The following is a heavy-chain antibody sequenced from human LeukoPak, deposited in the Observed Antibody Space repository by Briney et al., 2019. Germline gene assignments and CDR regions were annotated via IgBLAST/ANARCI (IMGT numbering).Heavy chain of an antibody. CDR2: IYGSDDKT. V-gene: IGHV3-23*01. CDR3: AKTQGYYDA. CDR1: GFTFSNYA. D-gene: IGHD2-15*01. J-gene: IGHJ5*02. Sequence: GGSLRLSCVASGFTFSNYAMSWVRQAPGKRLELVSGIYGSDDKTVYGDAVKGRFTISRDNSKNTLYLQMNSLRADDTAVYYCAKTQGYYDAWGQGALVTVSS.